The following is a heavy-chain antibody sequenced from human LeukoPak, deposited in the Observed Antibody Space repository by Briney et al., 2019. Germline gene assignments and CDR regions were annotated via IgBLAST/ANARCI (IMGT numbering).Heavy chain of an antibody. CDR3: ARDVVVPAAIPFDY. CDR1: GFTFSSYG. D-gene: IGHD2-2*01. CDR2: IWYDGSNK. V-gene: IGHV3-33*01. Sequence: GGSLRLSCAASGFTFSSYGMHWVRQAPGKGLEWVAVIWYDGSNKYYADSMKGRFTISRDNSKNTLYLQMNSLRAEDTAVYYCARDVVVPAAIPFDYWGQGTLVTVSS. J-gene: IGHJ4*02.